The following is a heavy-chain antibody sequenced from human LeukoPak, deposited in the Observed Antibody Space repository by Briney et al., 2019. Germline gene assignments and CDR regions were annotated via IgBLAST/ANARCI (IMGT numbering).Heavy chain of an antibody. CDR1: GLTFSSYA. V-gene: IGHV3-23*01. CDR3: ATPRQDIVVVPAAMGVAGWFDP. Sequence: GGSLRLSCAASGLTFSSYAMSWVRPAPGKGLEWVSAISGSGGSTYYADSVKGRFTISRDKSKNTLYLQMNSLRAEDTAVYYCATPRQDIVVVPAAMGVAGWFDPWGQGTLVTVSS. J-gene: IGHJ5*02. D-gene: IGHD2-2*01. CDR2: ISGSGGST.